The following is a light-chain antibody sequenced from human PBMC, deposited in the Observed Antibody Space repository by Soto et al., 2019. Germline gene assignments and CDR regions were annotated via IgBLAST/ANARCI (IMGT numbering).Light chain of an antibody. V-gene: IGKV3-20*01. CDR1: QSISSS. CDR3: QQYRTSPLT. J-gene: IGKJ4*01. CDR2: DAS. Sequence: EIVLTQSPGTLSLSPGERGTLSCRASQSISSSLAWYQQKPGQAPRLLIYDASNRATDIPDRFSGSGSGTDFALTLSRLEPEDVAVYYCQQYRTSPLTCGGGTKVEIK.